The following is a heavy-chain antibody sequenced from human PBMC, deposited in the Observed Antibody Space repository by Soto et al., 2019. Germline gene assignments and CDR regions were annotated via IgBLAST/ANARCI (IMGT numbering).Heavy chain of an antibody. Sequence: QVQLRESGPGLVKPSQTLSLTCTVSGGSISNDNYYWTWIRQHPGKGLEWIGYSYYGGSTYYNPSLKSRFSISVDTYKNQFSLKLSSVTAADTAVYYCDATTVTTIALDHWGQGTLVTVSS. D-gene: IGHD4-17*01. CDR1: GGSISNDNYY. CDR3: DATTVTTIALDH. CDR2: SYYGGST. J-gene: IGHJ4*02. V-gene: IGHV4-31*03.